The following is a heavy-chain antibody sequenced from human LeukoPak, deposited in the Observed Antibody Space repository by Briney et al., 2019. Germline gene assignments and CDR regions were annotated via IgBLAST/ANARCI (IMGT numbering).Heavy chain of an antibody. J-gene: IGHJ4*02. CDR1: GGSISSSNW. CDR2: TYHSGST. D-gene: IGHD3-10*01. CDR3: ASTITMVRGPGTFDY. Sequence: PSETLSLTCAVSGGSISSSNWWSWVRQPPGKGLAWIGETYHSGSTNYNPSLKSRVTISVDKSKNQFSLKLSSVTAADTAVYYCASTITMVRGPGTFDYWGQGTLVTVSS. V-gene: IGHV4-4*02.